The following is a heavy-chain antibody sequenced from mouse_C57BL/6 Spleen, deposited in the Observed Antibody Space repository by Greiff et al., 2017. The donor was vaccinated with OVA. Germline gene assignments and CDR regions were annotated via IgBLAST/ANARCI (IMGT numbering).Heavy chain of an antibody. CDR2: ISDGGSYT. D-gene: IGHD2-4*01. V-gene: IGHV5-4*01. CDR1: GFTFSRYA. CDR3: AIYYDYDEGGYFDY. J-gene: IGHJ2*01. Sequence: EVQLVESGGGLVKPGGSLKLSCAASGFTFSRYAMSWVRQTPEKRLEWVATISDGGSYTYYPDNVKGRFTISRDNAKNNLYLQMSHLKSEDTAMYYCAIYYDYDEGGYFDYWGQGTTLTVSS.